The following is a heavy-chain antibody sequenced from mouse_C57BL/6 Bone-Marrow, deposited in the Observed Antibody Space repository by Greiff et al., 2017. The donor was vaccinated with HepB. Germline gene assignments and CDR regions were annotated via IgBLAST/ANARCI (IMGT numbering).Heavy chain of an antibody. CDR3: ATDEEDYYGDDTGAMDY. V-gene: IGHV2-9-1*01. Sequence: QVQLKESGPGLVAPSQSLSITCTVSGFSFTSYAISWVRQPPGKGLEWLGVIWTGGGTNYNSALKSKLSISKDNSKSQVFLKMNSLQTDDTARYYWATDEEDYYGDDTGAMDYWGRGTSVTVSS. CDR1: GFSFTSYA. CDR2: IWTGGGT. J-gene: IGHJ4*01. D-gene: IGHD2-2*01.